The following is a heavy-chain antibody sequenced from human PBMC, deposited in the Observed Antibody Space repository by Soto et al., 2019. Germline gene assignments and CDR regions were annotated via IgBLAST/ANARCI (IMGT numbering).Heavy chain of an antibody. CDR3: ARAVISTVGGALFDY. J-gene: IGHJ4*02. Sequence: QVQLVQSGAEVKKPGSSVKVSCKASGVTFSSYAIRWVRQAPGQGLEWMGGIIHIVGTANYAQKFQGRVTITADESTSTADMELSSLRSEDREVYYGARAVISTVGGALFDYWGQGTLVTVSS. CDR2: IIHIVGTA. D-gene: IGHD4-17*01. V-gene: IGHV1-69*01. CDR1: GVTFSSYA.